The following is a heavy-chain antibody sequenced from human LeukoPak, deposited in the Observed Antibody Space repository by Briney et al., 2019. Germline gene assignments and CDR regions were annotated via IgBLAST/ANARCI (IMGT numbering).Heavy chain of an antibody. V-gene: IGHV5-51*01. D-gene: IGHD3-10*01. CDR2: IYPGDSAT. CDR3: ASPYGSGSKYPYYLDF. J-gene: IGHJ4*02. Sequence: GESLKISCKGSVYSFTRHWIGWVRQTPGKGLEWMGIIYPGDSATRYSPSFQGQVTISADKSISTAYLQWSSLKASDTDMYYCASPYGSGSKYPYYLDFWGQGTLVTASS. CDR1: VYSFTRHW.